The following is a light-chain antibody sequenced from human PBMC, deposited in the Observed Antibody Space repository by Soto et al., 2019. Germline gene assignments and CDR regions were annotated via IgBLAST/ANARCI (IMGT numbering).Light chain of an antibody. V-gene: IGKV3-15*01. CDR3: QHYNNWPPWT. J-gene: IGKJ1*01. CDR1: QSVSSN. CDR2: GAS. Sequence: EIVMTQSPATLSVSPGERATLSCRASQSVSSNLAWYQQKPGQAPRLLIYGASTRATGIPTRFSGSGSGTEFTLTISRLLSDDFAVYYCQHYNNWPPWTFGQGTKVEIK.